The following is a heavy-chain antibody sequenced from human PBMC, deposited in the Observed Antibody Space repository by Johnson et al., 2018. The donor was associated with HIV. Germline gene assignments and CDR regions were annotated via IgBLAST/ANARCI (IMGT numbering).Heavy chain of an antibody. Sequence: QVQLVESGGGLVQPGRSLRLSCAASGFTFSDYYMSWIRQAPGKGPEWVSYISSSGSTIYYADSVKGRFTISRDNSKNTLYLQMNSLRAEDTAVYYCAKHSSGYRDAFDIWGQGTMVTVSS. V-gene: IGHV3-11*01. CDR3: AKHSSGYRDAFDI. CDR1: GFTFSDYY. CDR2: ISSSGSTI. J-gene: IGHJ3*02. D-gene: IGHD3-22*01.